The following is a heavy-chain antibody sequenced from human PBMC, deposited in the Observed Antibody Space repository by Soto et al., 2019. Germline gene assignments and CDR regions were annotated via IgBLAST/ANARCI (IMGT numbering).Heavy chain of an antibody. CDR3: ARSSVVVVAATEYYYYYGMDA. CDR2: IDPSDSYT. Sequence: PGESLKISCKGSGYSFTSYWISWVRQMPGKGLEWMGRIDPSDSYTNYSPSFQGHVTISADKSISTAYLQWSSLKASDTAMYYYARSSVVVVAATEYYYYYGMDAWGQGTTVTVSS. J-gene: IGHJ6*02. CDR1: GYSFTSYW. V-gene: IGHV5-10-1*01. D-gene: IGHD2-15*01.